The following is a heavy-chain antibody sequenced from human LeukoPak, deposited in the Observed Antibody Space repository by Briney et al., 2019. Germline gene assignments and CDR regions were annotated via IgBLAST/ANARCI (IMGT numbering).Heavy chain of an antibody. V-gene: IGHV3-33*01. CDR1: GFTFSSYG. D-gene: IGHD3-10*01. Sequence: GGSLRLSCAASGFTFSSYGMHWVRQAPGKGLEWVAFIWDDGRNKNYADSVKGRFTISRDNSKNTLYLQMNSLRAEDTAVYFCARAYGSGTYYNAAFDYWGRGTLVTVSS. CDR3: ARAYGSGTYYNAAFDY. CDR2: IWDDGRNK. J-gene: IGHJ4*01.